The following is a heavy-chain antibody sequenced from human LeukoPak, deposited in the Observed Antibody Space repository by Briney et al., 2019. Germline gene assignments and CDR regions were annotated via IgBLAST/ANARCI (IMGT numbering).Heavy chain of an antibody. CDR2: IKDDGSET. V-gene: IGHV3-7*01. CDR1: GFTFDKSW. CDR3: ATYTNWVAGDV. J-gene: IGHJ6*02. Sequence: GGSLRLSCGTSGFTFDKSWMSWVRQAPGKGPEWVASIKDDGSETFHADSVRGRFTISRDNARGTLYVQMNTLRAEDTAVYYCATYTNWVAGDVWGQGTTVTVSS. D-gene: IGHD7-27*01.